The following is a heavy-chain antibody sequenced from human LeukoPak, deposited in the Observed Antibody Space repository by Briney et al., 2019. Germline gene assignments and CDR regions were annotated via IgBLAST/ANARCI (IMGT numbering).Heavy chain of an antibody. V-gene: IGHV1-18*01. Sequence: ASVTVSCKASGYTFTSYGISWVRQAPGQGLEWMGWISAYNGNTNYAQKLQGRVTMTTDTSTSTAYMELRSLRSDDTAVYYCARDQNYDFWSGPKFYFDYWGQGTLVTVSS. CDR3: ARDQNYDFWSGPKFYFDY. J-gene: IGHJ4*02. D-gene: IGHD3-3*01. CDR2: ISAYNGNT. CDR1: GYTFTSYG.